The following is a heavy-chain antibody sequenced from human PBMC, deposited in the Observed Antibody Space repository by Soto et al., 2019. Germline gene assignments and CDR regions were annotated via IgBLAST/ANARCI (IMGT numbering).Heavy chain of an antibody. D-gene: IGHD3-3*01. CDR3: AKDRSHYDFWSGHHY. CDR2: ISYDGSNK. V-gene: IGHV3-30*04. J-gene: IGHJ4*02. Sequence: GGSLRLSCAASGFTFGSYAMHWVRQAPGKGLEWVAVISYDGSNKYYADSVKGRFTISRDNSKNTLYLQMNSLRAEDTAVYYCAKDRSHYDFWSGHHYWGQGTLVTV. CDR1: GFTFGSYA.